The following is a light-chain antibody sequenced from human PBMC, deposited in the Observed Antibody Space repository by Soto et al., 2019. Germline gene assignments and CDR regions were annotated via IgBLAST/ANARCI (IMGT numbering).Light chain of an antibody. J-gene: IGKJ1*01. CDR2: GAS. V-gene: IGKV1-27*01. CDR3: QKYNSAPWT. Sequence: DIQMTQSPSSLSASVGDRVTITCRASQGISYYLAWYQQKPGKVPKLLIYGASTLQSGVPSRFSGSGSDTYFTLTISSLQPRDVATYYCQKYNSAPWTFGQGTKVEIK. CDR1: QGISYY.